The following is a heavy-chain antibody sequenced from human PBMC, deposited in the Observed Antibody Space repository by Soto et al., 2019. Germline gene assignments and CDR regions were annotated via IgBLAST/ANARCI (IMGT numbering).Heavy chain of an antibody. CDR1: GGTLSSYA. J-gene: IGHJ4*02. CDR2: IIPIFGTT. Sequence: QVQLVQSGAEVKEPGSSVKVSCKASGGTLSSYAISWVRQAPGQRLEWMGGIIPIFGTTNHAQKFQGRLTITADESTSTAYMELSSLRSEDTAVYYCARVPPGYCSGGTCFTYYFDHWSQGTLVTVSS. CDR3: ARVPPGYCSGGTCFTYYFDH. D-gene: IGHD2-15*01. V-gene: IGHV1-69*01.